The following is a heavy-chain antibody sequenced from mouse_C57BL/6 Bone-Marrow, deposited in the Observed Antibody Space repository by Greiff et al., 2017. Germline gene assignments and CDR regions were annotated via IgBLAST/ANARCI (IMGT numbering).Heavy chain of an antibody. CDR1: GFTFTDYY. Sequence: EVLLVESGGGLVQPGGSLSLSCAASGFTFTDYYISWVRQPPGKALEWLGFIRNKANGYTTDYSASVKGRFTISRDNSPSILYLQMNALRAEDSATYYCARSQVVYFDYWGQGTTLTVSS. CDR2: IRNKANGYTT. D-gene: IGHD1-1*01. J-gene: IGHJ2*01. CDR3: ARSQVVYFDY. V-gene: IGHV7-3*01.